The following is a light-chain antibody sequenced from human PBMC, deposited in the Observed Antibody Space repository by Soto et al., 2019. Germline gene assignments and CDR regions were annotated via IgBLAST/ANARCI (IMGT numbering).Light chain of an antibody. CDR3: QQRSNWWT. CDR2: GAS. Sequence: EIVMTQSPATLSVSPGERATLTCRASQSVSSNLAWYQQKPGQAPRLLIYGASTRVTGIPARFSGSGSGTEFTFTISSLEPEDFAVYYCQQRSNWWTFGQGTKVDIK. CDR1: QSVSSN. V-gene: IGKV3-15*01. J-gene: IGKJ1*01.